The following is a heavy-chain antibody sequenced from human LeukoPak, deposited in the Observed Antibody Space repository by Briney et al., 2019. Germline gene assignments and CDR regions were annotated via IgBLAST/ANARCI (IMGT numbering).Heavy chain of an antibody. Sequence: ASVKVSCKAPGYTFTSYGISWVRQAPGQGLEWMGWISAYNGNTNYAQKLQGRVTMTTDTSTSTAYMELRSLRSDDTAVYYCARDSFSYDSSGRDAFDIWGQGTMVTVSS. J-gene: IGHJ3*02. CDR3: ARDSFSYDSSGRDAFDI. D-gene: IGHD3-22*01. V-gene: IGHV1-18*01. CDR2: ISAYNGNT. CDR1: GYTFTSYG.